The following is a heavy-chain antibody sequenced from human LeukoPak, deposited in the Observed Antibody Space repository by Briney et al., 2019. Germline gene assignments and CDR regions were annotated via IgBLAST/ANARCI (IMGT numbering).Heavy chain of an antibody. CDR2: INPNSGGT. J-gene: IGHJ4*02. V-gene: IGHV1-2*04. D-gene: IGHD2-21*01. CDR1: GYTFGDYY. Sequence: GASVKVSCKASGYTFGDYYMHWVRQAPGQGLEWMGWINPNSGGTEYAQKFQGWVTMTRDASISTVYIELNMITSDGPDVNFRGGDLCWYSGFDYWGQGTLVTVSS. CDR3: GGDLCWYSGFDY.